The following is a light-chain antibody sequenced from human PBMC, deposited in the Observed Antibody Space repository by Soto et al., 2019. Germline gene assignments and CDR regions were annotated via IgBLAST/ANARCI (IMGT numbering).Light chain of an antibody. V-gene: IGKV1-27*01. J-gene: IGKJ4*01. Sequence: DIQMTQSPSSLSASVGDRVTITCRASQAIYNYLAWYQQKPGKVPTLLISAASTLQSGVPSRFSGSGSGKDFTLTISSLQPEDVATYYCQKFSAVPTCGGGTKVEI. CDR2: AAS. CDR3: QKFSAVPT. CDR1: QAIYNY.